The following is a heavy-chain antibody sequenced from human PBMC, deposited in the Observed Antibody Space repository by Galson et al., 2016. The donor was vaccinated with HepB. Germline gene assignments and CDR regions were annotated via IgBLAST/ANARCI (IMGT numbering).Heavy chain of an antibody. CDR3: ARDPYQWLSKYYSDY. CDR1: GFTLADYA. Sequence: SLRLSCAASGFTLADYAMHWVRHSPGKGLEWVARINWNRSTVFYADSVKGRFTISRDNNRNSIYLQMDNLSVEDTAFYFCARDPYQWLSKYYSDYWGQGALVTVSS. D-gene: IGHD6-19*01. J-gene: IGHJ4*02. CDR2: INWNRSTV. V-gene: IGHV3-9*01.